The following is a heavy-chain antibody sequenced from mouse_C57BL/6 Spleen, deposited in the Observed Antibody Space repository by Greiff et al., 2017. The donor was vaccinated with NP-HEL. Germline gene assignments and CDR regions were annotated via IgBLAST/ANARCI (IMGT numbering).Heavy chain of an antibody. J-gene: IGHJ3*01. CDR1: GYTFTSYG. CDR3: ARSGSNSWFAY. V-gene: IGHV1-81*01. Sequence: QVHVKQSGAELARPGASVKLSCKASGYTFTSYGISWVKQRTGQGLEWIGEIYPRSGNTYYNEKFKGKATLTADKSSSTAYMELRSLTSEDSAVYFCARSGSNSWFAYWGQGTLVTVSA. D-gene: IGHD2-5*01. CDR2: IYPRSGNT.